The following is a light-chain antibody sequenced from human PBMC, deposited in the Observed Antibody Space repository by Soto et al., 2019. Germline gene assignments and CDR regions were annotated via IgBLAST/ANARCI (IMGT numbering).Light chain of an antibody. V-gene: IGLV2-14*01. J-gene: IGLJ1*01. CDR2: EVS. CDR3: SSYTSSSTLRTV. Sequence: QSALTQPASVSGSPGQSITISCTGTSSDVGGYNYVSWYQQHPGKAPKLMIYEVSNRPSGVSNRFSGSKSGCTASLSISGLQTEDEADYYCSSYTSSSTLRTVFGAGTKVTVL. CDR1: SSDVGGYNY.